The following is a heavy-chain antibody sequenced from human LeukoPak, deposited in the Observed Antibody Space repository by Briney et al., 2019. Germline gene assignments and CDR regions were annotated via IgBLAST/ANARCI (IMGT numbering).Heavy chain of an antibody. CDR2: INPNSGGT. Sequence: ASAKVSCKASGYTFTGYYMHWVRQAPGQGLEWMGWINPNSGGTNYAQKFQGRVTMTRDTSISTAYMELSRLRSDDTAVYYCARVGDGYNLLDYFDYWGQGTLVTVSS. CDR3: ARVGDGYNLLDYFDY. J-gene: IGHJ4*02. CDR1: GYTFTGYY. V-gene: IGHV1-2*02. D-gene: IGHD5-12*01.